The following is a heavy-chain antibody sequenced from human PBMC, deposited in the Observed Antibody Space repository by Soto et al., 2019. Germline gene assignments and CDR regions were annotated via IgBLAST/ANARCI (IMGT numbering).Heavy chain of an antibody. D-gene: IGHD4-4*01. CDR2: IWYDGSNK. CDR1: GFTFSSYG. V-gene: IGHV3-33*01. Sequence: GGSLRLSCAASGFTFSSYGMHWVRQAPGKGLEWVAVIWYDGSNKYYADSVKGRFTISRDNSKNTLYLQMNSLRAEDTAVYYCARGGLQNYWFDPWGQGTLVTVSS. J-gene: IGHJ5*02. CDR3: ARGGLQNYWFDP.